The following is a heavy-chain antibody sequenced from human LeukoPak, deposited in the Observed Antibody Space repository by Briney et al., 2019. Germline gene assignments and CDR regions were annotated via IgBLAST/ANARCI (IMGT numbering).Heavy chain of an antibody. V-gene: IGHV1-69*05. J-gene: IGHJ4*02. CDR3: ARADIVVVPAAMGGSFDY. CDR2: IIPIFGTA. Sequence: GASVKVSCKASGGTFSSYAISWVRQAPGQGLEWMGGIIPIFGTANYAQKFQGRVTITTDESTSTAYMELSSLRSEDTAVYYCARADIVVVPAAMGGSFDYWGQGTLVTVSS. D-gene: IGHD2-2*01. CDR1: GGTFSSYA.